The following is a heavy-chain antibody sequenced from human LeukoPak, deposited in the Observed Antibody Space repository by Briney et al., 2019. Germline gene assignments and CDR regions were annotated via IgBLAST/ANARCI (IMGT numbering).Heavy chain of an antibody. Sequence: GGSLRLSCAASGSTFSTYWMSWVRQAPGKGLEWVANIKQDGSEKYYVDSVKGRFTISRDNAKSSLYLQMNSLRAEDTAVYYCARDADEYCSSSSCPLNWFDPWGQGTLVTVSS. CDR3: ARDADEYCSSSSCPLNWFDP. CDR2: IKQDGSEK. J-gene: IGHJ5*02. CDR1: GSTFSTYW. V-gene: IGHV3-7*05. D-gene: IGHD2-2*01.